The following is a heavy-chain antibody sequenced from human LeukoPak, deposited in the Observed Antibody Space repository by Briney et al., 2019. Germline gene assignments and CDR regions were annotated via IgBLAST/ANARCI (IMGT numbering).Heavy chain of an antibody. CDR3: TRVQAGRSGLMDV. CDR1: GFSFSSSP. V-gene: IGHV3-48*02. Sequence: GGSLRLSCAASGFSFSSSPMSWVRQAPGKGLEWVSYISSSSSVIQYADSVKGRFTISRDNAKNSLYLQMNSLRDEDTAVYHCTRVQAGRSGLMDVWGRGTTVTVSS. D-gene: IGHD2-8*02. CDR2: ISSSSSVI. J-gene: IGHJ6*02.